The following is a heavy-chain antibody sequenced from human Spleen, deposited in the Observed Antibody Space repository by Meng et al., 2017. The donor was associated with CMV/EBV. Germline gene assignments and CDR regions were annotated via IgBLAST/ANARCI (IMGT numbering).Heavy chain of an antibody. J-gene: IGHJ5*02. CDR3: ASRQISSGGSA. Sequence: QQWGEGLWTATETLSLTWAVYGGSFSGYYWSWIGQPLGKGLEWIGEINNSGSTNYNQSLKSRVTISVDTSKNQFSLKLSSVTAADTAVYYCASRQISSGGSAWGQGTLVTVSS. CDR2: INNSGST. V-gene: IGHV4-34*01. CDR1: GGSFSGYY. D-gene: IGHD2-15*01.